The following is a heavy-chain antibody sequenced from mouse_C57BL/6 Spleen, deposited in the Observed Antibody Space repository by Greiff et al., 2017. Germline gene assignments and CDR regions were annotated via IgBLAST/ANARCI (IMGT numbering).Heavy chain of an antibody. V-gene: IGHV1-54*01. CDR2: INPGCGGT. J-gene: IGHJ3*01. CDR1: GYAFTNYL. D-gene: IGHD2-3*01. Sequence: QVQLQQSGAELVRPGTSVKVSCKASGYAFTNYLIEWVKQRPGQGLEWIGVINPGCGGTNYNEKFKGKATLTADKSSSTAYMQLSSLTSEDSAVYFCARGDDGYSAWFAYWGQGTLVTVSA. CDR3: ARGDDGYSAWFAY.